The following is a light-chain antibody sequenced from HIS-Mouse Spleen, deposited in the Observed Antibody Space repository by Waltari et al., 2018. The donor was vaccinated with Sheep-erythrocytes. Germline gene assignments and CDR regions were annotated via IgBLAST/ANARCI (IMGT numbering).Light chain of an antibody. CDR1: SSDVGGYNS. J-gene: IGLJ1*01. Sequence: QSALTQPASVSGSPGQSITISSTATSSDVGGYNSSSWYQQHPGKAPKLMIYEVSNRPSGVSNRFSGSKSGNTASLTISGLQAEDEADYYCSSYTSSSTLYVFGTGTKVTVL. CDR3: SSYTSSSTLYV. V-gene: IGLV2-14*01. CDR2: EVS.